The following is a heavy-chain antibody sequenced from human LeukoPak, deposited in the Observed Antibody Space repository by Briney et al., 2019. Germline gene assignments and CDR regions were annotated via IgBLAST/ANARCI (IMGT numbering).Heavy chain of an antibody. J-gene: IGHJ6*03. CDR1: GFTFSSYW. CDR2: IKQDGSEK. CDR3: AREHVGSSGYLSGYYYMDV. V-gene: IGHV3-7*01. Sequence: PGGSLRLSCAAPGFTFSSYWMSWVRQAPGKGLEWVANIKQDGSEKYYVDSVKGRFTISRDNAKNSLYLQMNSLRAEDTAVYYCAREHVGSSGYLSGYYYMDVWGKGTTVTVSS. D-gene: IGHD3-22*01.